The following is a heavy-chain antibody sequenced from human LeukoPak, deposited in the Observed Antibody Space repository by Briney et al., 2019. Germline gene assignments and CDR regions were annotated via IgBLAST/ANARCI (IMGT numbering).Heavy chain of an antibody. D-gene: IGHD6-13*01. J-gene: IGHJ3*02. CDR1: GFTFSSYA. CDR2: ISGSGGRT. V-gene: IGHV3-23*01. Sequence: GGSLRLSCAASGFTFSSYAMSWVRQAPGKGLEWVSAISGSGGRTYYADSVKGRFTISRDNSKNTLYLQMNSLRAEDTAVYYCATPYSSSWYGGPGAFDIWGQGTMVTVSS. CDR3: ATPYSSSWYGGPGAFDI.